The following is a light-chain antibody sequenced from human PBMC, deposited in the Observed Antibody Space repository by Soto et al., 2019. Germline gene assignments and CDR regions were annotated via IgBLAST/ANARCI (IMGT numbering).Light chain of an antibody. J-gene: IGKJ1*01. CDR1: QSISNS. Sequence: DIQLTQSPSSLSASVGYRVTISCRASQSISNSLNWYQKKPGKAPNLLIYGTSGLHNGVPSRFSGSGSGKDFTLTISSLQRGDFATYYCQQSYSSLWLVGQGTNVEI. CDR3: QQSYSSLWL. CDR2: GTS. V-gene: IGKV1-39*01.